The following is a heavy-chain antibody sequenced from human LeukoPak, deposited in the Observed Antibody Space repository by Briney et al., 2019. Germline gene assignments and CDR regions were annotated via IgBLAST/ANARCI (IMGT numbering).Heavy chain of an antibody. CDR3: ANLGFYYEPED. J-gene: IGHJ4*02. Sequence: GGSLRLSCAAAGFTFSSYAMSWVRQAPGKGLEWVSAISGSGGSTYYADSVKGRFTISRDNSKNTLYLQMNSLRAEDTAVYYCANLGFYYEPEDWGQGTLVTVSS. D-gene: IGHD3-22*01. CDR2: ISGSGGST. V-gene: IGHV3-23*01. CDR1: GFTFSSYA.